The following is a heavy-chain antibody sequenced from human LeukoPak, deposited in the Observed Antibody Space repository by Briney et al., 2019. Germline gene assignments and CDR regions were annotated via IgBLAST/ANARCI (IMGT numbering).Heavy chain of an antibody. CDR2: MNPNSGNT. CDR1: GYTFTSYD. CDR3: ARDLEIRVAAAGTYDDYFDY. D-gene: IGHD6-13*01. V-gene: IGHV1-8*01. Sequence: GASVKVSCKASGYTFTSYDINWVRQATGQGLEWMGWMNPNSGNTGYAQKFQGRVTMTRNTSISTAYMELSSLRSEDTAVYYCARDLEIRVAAAGTYDDYFDYWGQGTLVTVSS. J-gene: IGHJ4*02.